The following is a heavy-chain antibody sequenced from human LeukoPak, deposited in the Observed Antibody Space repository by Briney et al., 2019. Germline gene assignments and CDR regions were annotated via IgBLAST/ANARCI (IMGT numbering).Heavy chain of an antibody. CDR1: GGSFSGYY. Sequence: SETLSLTCAVYGGSFSGYYWSWIRQPPGKGLEWIGEINHSGSTNYNPSLKSRVTISVDTSKNQFSLKLSSVTATDTAVYYCARGDGGSSTVPIYWFDSWGQGTLVTVSS. V-gene: IGHV4-34*01. J-gene: IGHJ5*01. CDR2: INHSGST. D-gene: IGHD4-17*01. CDR3: ARGDGGSSTVPIYWFDS.